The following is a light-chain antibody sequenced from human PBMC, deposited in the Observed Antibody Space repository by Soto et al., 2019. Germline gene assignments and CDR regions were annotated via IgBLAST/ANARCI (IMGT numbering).Light chain of an antibody. CDR1: QSINYN. J-gene: IGKJ2*01. CDR2: GAS. V-gene: IGKV3-15*01. Sequence: EIVMTQSPATLSVSPGERVTLSCRASQSINYNLVWYQQRPGQAPRLLIQGASTRATGIPVRFSGSGSGTEFTLTISSLQSEDFAVYYCQQYKNWYTFGQGTKLEIK. CDR3: QQYKNWYT.